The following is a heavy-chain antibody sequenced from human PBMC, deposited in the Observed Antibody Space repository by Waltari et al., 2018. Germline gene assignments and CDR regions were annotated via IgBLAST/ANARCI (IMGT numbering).Heavy chain of an antibody. J-gene: IGHJ4*02. CDR2: IRGSGGST. CDR3: AKDIRIAAAGTNYFDY. Sequence: EVQLLESGGGLVQPGGSLRLSCAASGFTFSSYALSWVRQAPGKGLEWVSAIRGSGGSTYYADSVKGRFTISRDNSKNTLYLQMNSLRAEDTAVYYCAKDIRIAAAGTNYFDYWGQGTLVTVSS. D-gene: IGHD6-13*01. V-gene: IGHV3-23*01. CDR1: GFTFSSYA.